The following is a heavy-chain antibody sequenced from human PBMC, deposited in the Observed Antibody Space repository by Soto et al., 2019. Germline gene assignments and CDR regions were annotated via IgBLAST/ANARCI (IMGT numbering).Heavy chain of an antibody. Sequence: GASVKVSCKASGGTFSSYTISWVRQATGQGLEWMGWMNPNSGNTGYAQKFQGRVTMTRNTSISTAYMELSSLRSEDTAVYYCVCVTYTISLINGNYYYMDVWGKETTVTVS. CDR3: VCVTYTISLINGNYYYMDV. CDR2: MNPNSGNT. D-gene: IGHD3-9*01. V-gene: IGHV1-8*02. J-gene: IGHJ6*03. CDR1: GGTFSSYT.